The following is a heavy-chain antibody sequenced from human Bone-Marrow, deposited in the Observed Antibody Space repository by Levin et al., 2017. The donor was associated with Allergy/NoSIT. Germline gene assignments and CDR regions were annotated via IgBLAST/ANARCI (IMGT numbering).Heavy chain of an antibody. CDR3: TRRTGYYYDSSGYYFH. CDR2: IRSKAYGGTT. J-gene: IGHJ4*02. D-gene: IGHD3-22*01. V-gene: IGHV3-49*03. Sequence: GGSLRLSCTASGFTFGDYAMSWFRQAPGKGLEWVGFIRSKAYGGTTEYAASVKGRFTISRDDSKSIAYLQMNSLKTEDTAVYYCTRRTGYYYDSSGYYFHWGQGTLVTVSS. CDR1: GFTFGDYA.